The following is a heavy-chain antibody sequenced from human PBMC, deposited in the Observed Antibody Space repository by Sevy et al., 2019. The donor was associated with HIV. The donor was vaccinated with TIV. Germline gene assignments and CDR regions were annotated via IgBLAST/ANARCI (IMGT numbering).Heavy chain of an antibody. V-gene: IGHV3-74*01. CDR3: AREVGRGHDY. CDR2: ISFDGSTT. J-gene: IGHJ4*02. D-gene: IGHD1-26*01. CDR1: GFSFRNYW. Sequence: GGSLRLSCAASGFSFRNYWMHWVRQAPGKGLVWVSRISFDGSTTTYADSVKGRFTISRDNGKNTLYLQMNSLRAEDTAVYYCAREVGRGHDYWGQGTLVTVSS.